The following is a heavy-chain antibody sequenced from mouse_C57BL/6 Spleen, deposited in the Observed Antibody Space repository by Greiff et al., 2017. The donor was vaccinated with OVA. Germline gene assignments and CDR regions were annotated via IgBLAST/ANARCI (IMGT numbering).Heavy chain of an antibody. CDR3: ARSRLRLFDY. J-gene: IGHJ2*01. CDR2: ISSGSSTI. D-gene: IGHD3-2*02. V-gene: IGHV5-17*01. Sequence: DVMLVESGGGLVKPGGSLKLSCAASGFTFSDYGMHWVRQAPEKGLEWVAYISSGSSTIYYADTVKGRFTISRDNAKNTLFLQMTSLRSEDTAMYYCARSRLRLFDYWGQGTTLTVSS. CDR1: GFTFSDYG.